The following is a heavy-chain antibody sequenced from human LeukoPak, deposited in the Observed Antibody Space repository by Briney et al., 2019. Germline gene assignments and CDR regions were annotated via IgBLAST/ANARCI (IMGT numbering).Heavy chain of an antibody. CDR1: GYTFTGYY. CDR2: INPNSGGT. Sequence: ASVKVSCKASGYTFTGYYMHWVRQAPEQGREGMGWINPNSGGTNYAQKFQGRVTMTRDTSISTAYMELSRLRSDDTAVYYCARDRTRTGYSSGWYHDYWGQGTLVTVSS. V-gene: IGHV1-2*02. CDR3: ARDRTRTGYSSGWYHDY. J-gene: IGHJ4*02. D-gene: IGHD6-19*01.